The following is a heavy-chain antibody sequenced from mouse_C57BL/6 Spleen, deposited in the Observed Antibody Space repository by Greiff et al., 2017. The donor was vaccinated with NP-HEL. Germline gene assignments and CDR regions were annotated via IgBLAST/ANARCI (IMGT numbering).Heavy chain of an antibody. CDR2: IYPRDGST. CDR1: GYTFTDHT. J-gene: IGHJ4*01. CDR3: ARHGSSSYYAMDY. V-gene: IGHV1-78*01. D-gene: IGHD1-1*01. Sequence: VQLQQSDAELVKPGASVKISCKVSGYTFTDHTIHWMKQRPEQGLEWIGYIYPRDGSTKYNEKFKGKATLTEDKSSSTAYMQLNSLTSEDSAVYFWARHGSSSYYAMDYWGQGTSVTVSS.